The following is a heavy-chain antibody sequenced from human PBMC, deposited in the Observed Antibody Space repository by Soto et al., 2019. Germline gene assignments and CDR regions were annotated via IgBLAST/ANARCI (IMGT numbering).Heavy chain of an antibody. CDR3: ARSQGGSSSLDIYYYYYYGMDV. J-gene: IGHJ6*02. V-gene: IGHV1-69*01. Sequence: QVQLVQSGAEVKKPGSSVKVSCKAPGGTFSSYAISWVRQAPGQGLEWMGGIIPIFGTAKYAQKFQGRVTFTADESTSTGYMELSSLKSEDTAVYYCARSQGGSSSLDIYYYYYYGMDVWGQGTMVTVSS. CDR1: GGTFSSYA. CDR2: IIPIFGTA. D-gene: IGHD2-15*01.